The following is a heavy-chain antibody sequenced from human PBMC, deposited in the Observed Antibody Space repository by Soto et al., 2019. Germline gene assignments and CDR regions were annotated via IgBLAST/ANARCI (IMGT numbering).Heavy chain of an antibody. D-gene: IGHD5-18*01. V-gene: IGHV4-4*07. J-gene: IGHJ6*02. Sequence: PSETLSLTCTVSGGSISSYYWSWIRQSAGKGLEWIGHIYTSGSTNCNPSLKSRVTMSVDTSKNQFSLKLSSVTAADTAVYHCARDEAMGYSYGYDYYYGMDVWGQGPTVTAP. CDR2: IYTSGST. CDR3: ARDEAMGYSYGYDYYYGMDV. CDR1: GGSISSYY.